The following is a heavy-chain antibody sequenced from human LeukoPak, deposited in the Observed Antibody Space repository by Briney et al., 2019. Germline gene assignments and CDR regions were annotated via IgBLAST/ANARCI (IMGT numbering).Heavy chain of an antibody. CDR3: ARDLGGPAATYYFDY. V-gene: IGHV3-33*01. CDR2: IWYDGSNK. D-gene: IGHD2-2*01. J-gene: IGHJ4*02. CDR1: GFTFSSYG. Sequence: PGRSLRLSCAASGFTFSSYGMHWVRQAPGKGLEWVAVIWYDGSNKYYADSVKGRFTISRDNSKNTLYLQMNSLRAEDTAVYYCARDLGGPAATYYFDYWGQGTLVTASS.